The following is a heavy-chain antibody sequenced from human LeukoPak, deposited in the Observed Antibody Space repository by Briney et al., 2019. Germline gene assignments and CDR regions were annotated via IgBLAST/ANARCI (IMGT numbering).Heavy chain of an antibody. CDR3: ARGTTVIQTLDY. CDR1: GYTFTSYD. Sequence: GASVKVSCKASGYTFTSYDINWVRQAPGQGLEWMGWITPNSGGTNSAQKFQGRVTMTRDTSISTAYMELNRLRSDDTAVYYCARGTTVIQTLDYWGQGTLVTVAS. CDR2: ITPNSGGT. D-gene: IGHD4-17*01. J-gene: IGHJ4*02. V-gene: IGHV1-2*02.